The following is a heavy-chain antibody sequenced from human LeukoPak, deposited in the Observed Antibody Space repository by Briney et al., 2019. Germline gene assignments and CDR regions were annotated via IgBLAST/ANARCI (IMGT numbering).Heavy chain of an antibody. V-gene: IGHV3-21*01. CDR3: ASSYGVNWFDP. D-gene: IGHD4-17*01. CDR1: GFTFSTYS. Sequence: TGGSLRLSCAASGFTFSTYSMNWVRQAPGKGLEWVSFISSSTSYIYYADSVKGRFTISRDNTKNSLYLQMNSLRAEDTAVYYCASSYGVNWFDPWGQRTLVTVSS. J-gene: IGHJ5*02. CDR2: ISSSTSYI.